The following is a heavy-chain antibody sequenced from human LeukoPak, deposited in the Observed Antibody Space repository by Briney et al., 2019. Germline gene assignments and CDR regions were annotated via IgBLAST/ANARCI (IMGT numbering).Heavy chain of an antibody. CDR3: ARDRYSYGHYYYYMDV. Sequence: GGSLRLSCIASGFTVSSTYMSWVRQAPGKGLEWVSVTYSGGSTYYADSVKGRCTISRDNSKNALYLQMNSLRAEDTAVYFCARDRYSYGHYYYYMDVWGKGTTVTVSS. V-gene: IGHV3-66*01. CDR2: TYSGGST. D-gene: IGHD5-18*01. CDR1: GFTVSSTY. J-gene: IGHJ6*03.